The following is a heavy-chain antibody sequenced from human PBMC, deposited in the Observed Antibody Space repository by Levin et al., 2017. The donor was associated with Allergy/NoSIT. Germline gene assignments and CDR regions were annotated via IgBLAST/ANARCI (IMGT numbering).Heavy chain of an antibody. CDR3: ARGWAGIAEPPAGY. V-gene: IGHV3-74*01. CDR1: GFTFSTYW. J-gene: IGHJ4*02. Sequence: HAGGSLRLSCAASGFTFSTYWMHWVRQAPGRGLVWVSRINSDGSSTSYADSVKGRFTISRDNAKNTLYLQMNSLRAEDTAVYYCARGWAGIAEPPAGYWGQGTLVTVSS. CDR2: INSDGSST. D-gene: IGHD6-13*01.